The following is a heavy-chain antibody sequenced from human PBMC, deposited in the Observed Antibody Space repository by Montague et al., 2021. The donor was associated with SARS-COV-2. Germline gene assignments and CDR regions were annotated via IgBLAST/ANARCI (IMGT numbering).Heavy chain of an antibody. CDR2: IDWDDDK. J-gene: IGHJ4*02. D-gene: IGHD2-21*01. CDR3: ARTTPAVMAFDY. CDR1: GFSLSTSVMC. Sequence: TLSLTCTFSGFSLSTSVMCVSWIRGPPGKALEWLARIDWDDDKYYSTSLKTRLTISKDTSKNQVVLTMTNMDPVDTATYYCARTTPAVMAFDYWGQGTLVTVSS. V-gene: IGHV2-70*11.